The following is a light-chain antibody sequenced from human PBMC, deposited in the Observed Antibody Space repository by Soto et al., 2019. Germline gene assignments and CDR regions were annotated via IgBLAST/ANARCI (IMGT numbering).Light chain of an antibody. CDR2: SGS. CDR3: HQSGDSPT. J-gene: IGKJ1*01. Sequence: DIVMTQSPATLSVSPGDRATLSCRASQSVDSNLAWYQQKPGQAPRLLIYSGSTRATGIPDRFSGSGSGTDITLTISRLEPEDFAVYYCHQSGDSPTFGQGTKVDIK. V-gene: IGKV3-15*01. CDR1: QSVDSN.